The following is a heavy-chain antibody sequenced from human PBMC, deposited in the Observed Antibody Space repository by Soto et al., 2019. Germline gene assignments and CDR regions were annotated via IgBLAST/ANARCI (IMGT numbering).Heavy chain of an antibody. J-gene: IGHJ5*02. V-gene: IGHV3-11*01. CDR2: ISSSGSTI. D-gene: IGHD3-3*01. CDR1: GFTFSDYY. CDR3: ARGYDLEAELSWFDP. Sequence: GSLRLSCAASGFTFSDYYMSWIRQAPGKGLEWVSYISSSGSTIYYADSVKGRFTISRDNAKNSLYLQMNSLRAEDTAVYYCARGYDLEAELSWFDPWGQGTLVTVSS.